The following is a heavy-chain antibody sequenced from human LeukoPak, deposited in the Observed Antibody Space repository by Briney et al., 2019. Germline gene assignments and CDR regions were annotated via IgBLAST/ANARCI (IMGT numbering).Heavy chain of an antibody. CDR3: ARDAFRGSHS. CDR2: INSDGSST. V-gene: IGHV3-74*01. Sequence: GGSLRLSCAASELTFSNYWMHWVRQAPGKRLVWVSRINSDGSSTNYADSAKGRFTISRDNAKNMLYLQMNSLRAEDTAVYYCARDAFRGSHSWGQGTLVTVSS. CDR1: ELTFSNYW. J-gene: IGHJ4*02. D-gene: IGHD1-26*01.